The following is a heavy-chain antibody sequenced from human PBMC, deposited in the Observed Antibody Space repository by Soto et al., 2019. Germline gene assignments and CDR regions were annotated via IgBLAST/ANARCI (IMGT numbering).Heavy chain of an antibody. CDR2: ISSNGGST. J-gene: IGHJ4*02. Sequence: GGSLRLSCSASGFTFSSYAMHWVRQAPGKGLENVSAISSNGGSTYYADSVKGRFTISRDNSKNTLYLQMSSLRAEDTAVYYCVKGPFDYWGQGTLVTVSS. V-gene: IGHV3-64D*08. CDR3: VKGPFDY. CDR1: GFTFSSYA.